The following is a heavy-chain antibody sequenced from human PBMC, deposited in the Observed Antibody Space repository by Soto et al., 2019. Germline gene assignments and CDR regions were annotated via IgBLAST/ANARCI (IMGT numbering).Heavy chain of an antibody. J-gene: IGHJ6*02. Sequence: SETLSLTCTVSGGSISSGDYYWSWIRQPPGKGLEWIGYIYYSGSTYYNPSLKSRVTISVDTSKNQFSLKLSSVTAADTAVYYCARDNILGILYGGVDVWGQGTTVTVSS. CDR2: IYYSGST. CDR3: ARDNILGILYGGVDV. D-gene: IGHD3-3*01. V-gene: IGHV4-30-4*01. CDR1: GGSISSGDYY.